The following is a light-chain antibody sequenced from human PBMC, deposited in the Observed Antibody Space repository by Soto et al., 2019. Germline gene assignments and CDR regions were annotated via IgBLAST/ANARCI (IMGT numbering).Light chain of an antibody. CDR3: ATWDDSLIGPV. Sequence: VVTQPPSASGTPGQRVTISCSGSSSNIGINFISWYQQLPGTAPKLLIYMNNERPSGVPDRFSGSKSGTSASLAISGLRSEDEADYYCATWDDSLIGPVFGGGTKLTVL. CDR1: SSNIGINF. J-gene: IGLJ3*02. CDR2: MNN. V-gene: IGLV1-47*01.